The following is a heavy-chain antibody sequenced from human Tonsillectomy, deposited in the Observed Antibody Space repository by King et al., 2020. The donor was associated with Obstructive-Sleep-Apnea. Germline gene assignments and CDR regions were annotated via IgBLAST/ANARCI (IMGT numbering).Heavy chain of an antibody. CDR3: ARAKGAYYDILTGYPYYYYGMDV. D-gene: IGHD3-9*01. Sequence: PLQESGTGLVKPSETLSLTCTVSGGSISSYYWSWIRQPPGKGLEWIGYIYYSGSTNYNPSLKSRVTISVDTSKNQFSLKLSSVTAADTAVYYCARAKGAYYDILTGYPYYYYGMDVWGQGPTVTVSS. CDR2: IYYSGST. J-gene: IGHJ6*02. V-gene: IGHV4-59*01. CDR1: GGSISSYY.